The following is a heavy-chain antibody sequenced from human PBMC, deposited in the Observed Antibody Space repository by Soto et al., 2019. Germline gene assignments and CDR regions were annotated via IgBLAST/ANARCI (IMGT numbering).Heavy chain of an antibody. CDR1: GGSVSSGSYY. J-gene: IGHJ5*02. CDR2: IYYSGST. Sequence: TLSLTCRVYGGSVSSGSYYWSWIRQPPEKGLEWIGYIYYSGSTNYNPSLKSRVTISIDTSKNQFSLKLSSVTAADTAVYYCARVWYYDSSGYSWCDPWGQGTLVTVSS. CDR3: ARVWYYDSSGYSWCDP. V-gene: IGHV4-61*01. D-gene: IGHD3-22*01.